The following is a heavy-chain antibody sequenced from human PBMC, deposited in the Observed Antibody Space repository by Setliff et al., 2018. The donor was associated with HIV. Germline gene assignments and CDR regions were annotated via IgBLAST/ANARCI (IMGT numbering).Heavy chain of an antibody. D-gene: IGHD2-2*01. CDR1: GYSISSGYY. Sequence: PSETLSLTCAVSGYSISSGYYWGWIRQPPGKGLEWIGRIYHSGSTYYNPSLKSRVTISVDTSKYQFSLKLSSVTAADTAVYYCARVQPGEWVDYWGQGTLVTVSS. CDR3: ARVQPGEWVDY. CDR2: IYHSGST. V-gene: IGHV4-38-2*01. J-gene: IGHJ4*02.